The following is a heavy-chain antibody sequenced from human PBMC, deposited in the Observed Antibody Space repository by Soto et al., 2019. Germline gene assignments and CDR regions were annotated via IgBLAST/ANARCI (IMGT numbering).Heavy chain of an antibody. CDR2: INHSGST. V-gene: IGHV4-34*01. J-gene: IGHJ4*02. Sequence: QVQLQQWGAGLLKPSETLSLTCAVYGGSFSDYFWSWIRQPPGKGLEWIGEINHSGSTRYNPSLNRRVTISVDTSMNHFSLKLSSVTAADTAVYFCASSGTSRHWGQGTLVTVSS. D-gene: IGHD2-2*01. CDR1: GGSFSDYF. CDR3: ASSGTSRH.